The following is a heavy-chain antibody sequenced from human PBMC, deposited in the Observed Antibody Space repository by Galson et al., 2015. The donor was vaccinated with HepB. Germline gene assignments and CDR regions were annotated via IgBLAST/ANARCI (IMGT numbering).Heavy chain of an antibody. CDR2: IWFDGSNE. D-gene: IGHD6-19*01. J-gene: IGHJ3*02. V-gene: IGHV3-33*08. CDR1: GFTFSNYG. CDR3: AREGYSSGWYFGCAFDI. Sequence: SLRLSCAASGFTFSNYGMHWVRQAPGKGLEWVAVIWFDGSNEYYADSVKGRFTISRDNSKNTLYPQMNSLRAEDTAVYYCAREGYSSGWYFGCAFDIWGQGTMVTVSS.